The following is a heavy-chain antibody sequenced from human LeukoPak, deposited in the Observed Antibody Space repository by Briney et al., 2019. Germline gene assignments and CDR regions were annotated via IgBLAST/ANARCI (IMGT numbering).Heavy chain of an antibody. CDR2: IYYSGST. CDR3: ARDSIADLNYYYYGMDV. Sequence: PSETLSLTCTVSGGSISSYYWSWIRQPPGKGLEWIGYIYYSGSTNYNPFLKSRVTISVDTSKNQFSLKLSSVTAADTAVYYCARDSIADLNYYYYGMDVWGQGTTVTVSS. V-gene: IGHV4-59*01. D-gene: IGHD6-6*01. J-gene: IGHJ6*02. CDR1: GGSISSYY.